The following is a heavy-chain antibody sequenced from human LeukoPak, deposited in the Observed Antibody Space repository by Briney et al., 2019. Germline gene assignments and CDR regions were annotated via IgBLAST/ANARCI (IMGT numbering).Heavy chain of an antibody. CDR3: AKGLIGASFFDN. Sequence: PGGSLRLSCAASGFTFSSYAMSWVRQAPGKGLEWVSRTSGSGDSTHYADSVKGRFTISRDNSKNTLYLQMNSLRAEDTAVYFCAKGLIGASFFDNWGQGTLVTVSS. CDR2: TSGSGDST. D-gene: IGHD1-26*01. CDR1: GFTFSSYA. V-gene: IGHV3-23*01. J-gene: IGHJ4*02.